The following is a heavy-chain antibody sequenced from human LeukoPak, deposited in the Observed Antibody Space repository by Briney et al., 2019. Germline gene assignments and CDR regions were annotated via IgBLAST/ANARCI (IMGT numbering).Heavy chain of an antibody. V-gene: IGHV5-51*01. CDR1: GYTLTQLS. J-gene: IGHJ4*02. CDR3: ARLPAAPNHFDY. Sequence: KVPYKVSGYTLTQLSMHWVRQMPGKGLEWMGIIYPGDSDTRYSPSFQGQVTISADKSISTAYLQWSSLKASDTAMCYCARLPAAPNHFDYWGQGTLVTVSS. D-gene: IGHD2-2*01. CDR2: IYPGDSDT.